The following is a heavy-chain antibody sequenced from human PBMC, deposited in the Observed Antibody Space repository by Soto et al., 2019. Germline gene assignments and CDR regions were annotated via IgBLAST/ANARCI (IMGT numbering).Heavy chain of an antibody. CDR1: GGTFSSYT. V-gene: IGHV1-69*08. J-gene: IGHJ5*02. CDR3: ARDPPYSGSYPMP. Sequence: QVQLVQSGAEVKKPGSSVKVSCKASGGTFSSYTISWVRQAPGQGLEWMGRIIPILGIANYAQKFQGRVTITADKSTNTAYMELSSLRSEDTAVYYCARDPPYSGSYPMPWGQGTLVTVSS. D-gene: IGHD1-26*01. CDR2: IIPILGIA.